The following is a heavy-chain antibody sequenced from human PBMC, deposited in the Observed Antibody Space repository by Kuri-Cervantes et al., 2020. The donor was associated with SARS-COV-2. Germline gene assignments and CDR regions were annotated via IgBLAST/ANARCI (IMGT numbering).Heavy chain of an antibody. CDR1: GFTFGDYA. Sequence: GGSLRLSCTASGFTFGDYAMSWVRQAPGKGLEWVGRTRNKANSYTTEYAASVKGRFTISRDDSKNSLYLQMNSLKTEDTAVYYCAREWIYQGYCSGGSCPRPELWFDPWGQGILVTVSS. CDR2: TRNKANSYTT. D-gene: IGHD2-15*01. J-gene: IGHJ5*02. V-gene: IGHV3-72*01. CDR3: AREWIYQGYCSGGSCPRPELWFDP.